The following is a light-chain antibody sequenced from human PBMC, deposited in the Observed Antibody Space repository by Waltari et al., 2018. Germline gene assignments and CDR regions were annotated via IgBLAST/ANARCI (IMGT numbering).Light chain of an antibody. Sequence: IKLTQSPSSLPASVGDRVTITSRASRGSDIYLAWYREQPEKAPKLLISVASTLQCGVPCRFSVSGTGTEFALTISSLQPEDFETDYCQQLYSYPHTFGPGTKVDIK. CDR2: VAS. CDR3: QQLYSYPHT. CDR1: RGSDIY. V-gene: IGKV1-9*01. J-gene: IGKJ3*01.